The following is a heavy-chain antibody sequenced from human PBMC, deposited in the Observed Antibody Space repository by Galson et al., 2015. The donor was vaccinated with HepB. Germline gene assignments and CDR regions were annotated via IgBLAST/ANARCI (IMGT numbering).Heavy chain of an antibody. V-gene: IGHV3-30*18. Sequence: SLRLSCAASGFTFSSSGMHWVRPAPGKGLEWVAVISYDGSNKYYADSVKGRFTISRDNSKNTLYLQMNSLRAEDTAVYYCAKDGARYYDSSGYYYSRGLDYWGQGTLVTVSS. CDR1: GFTFSSSG. J-gene: IGHJ4*02. D-gene: IGHD3-22*01. CDR3: AKDGARYYDSSGYYYSRGLDY. CDR2: ISYDGSNK.